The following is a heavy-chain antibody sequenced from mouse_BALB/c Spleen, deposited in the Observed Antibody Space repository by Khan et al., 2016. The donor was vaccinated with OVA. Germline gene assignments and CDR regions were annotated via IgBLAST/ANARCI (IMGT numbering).Heavy chain of an antibody. J-gene: IGHJ3*01. CDR1: GFTFSSYG. Sequence: EVELVESGGDLVKPGGSLKLSCAASGFTFSSYGMSWVRQTPDKRLEWVATISSGGDYTYYPDSVKGRFTISRDNAKNTLYLQMSSLKSEDTAMYYCARHLTGSFAYWGQGTLVTVSA. D-gene: IGHD4-1*01. CDR3: ARHLTGSFAY. V-gene: IGHV5-6*01. CDR2: ISSGGDYT.